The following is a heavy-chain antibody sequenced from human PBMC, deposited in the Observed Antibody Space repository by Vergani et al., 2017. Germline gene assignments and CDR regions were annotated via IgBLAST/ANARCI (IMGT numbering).Heavy chain of an antibody. CDR2: ISGSGGST. CDR1: GFTFSSYA. D-gene: IGHD2-2*01. J-gene: IGHJ4*02. V-gene: IGHV3-23*01. CDR3: AKVDVVVPAAQRYFDY. Sequence: EVHLLESGGGLVQPGGSLRLSCAASGFTFSSYAMSWVRQAPGKGLEWVSAISGSGGSTYYADSVKGRFTISRDNSKNTLYLQMNSLRAEDTAVYFCAKVDVVVPAAQRYFDYWGQGTLLTVSS.